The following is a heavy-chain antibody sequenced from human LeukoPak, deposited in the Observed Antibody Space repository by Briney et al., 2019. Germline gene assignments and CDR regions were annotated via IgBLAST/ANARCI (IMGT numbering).Heavy chain of an antibody. Sequence: GGSLRLSCAASGFTFSSYAMSWVRRAPGKGVEWGSAISDSGGSTYYADSVKGRFTISRHNSKSPLYLQMNSLRTEDTALYYCAKDLPFTTFGVVTEFGAFDIWGQGTMVTVSS. CDR3: AKDLPFTTFGVVTEFGAFDI. CDR2: ISDSGGST. D-gene: IGHD3-3*01. CDR1: GFTFSSYA. V-gene: IGHV3-23*01. J-gene: IGHJ3*02.